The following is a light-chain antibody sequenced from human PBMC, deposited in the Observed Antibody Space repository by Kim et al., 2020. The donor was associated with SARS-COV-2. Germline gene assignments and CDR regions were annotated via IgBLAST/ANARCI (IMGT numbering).Light chain of an antibody. CDR1: SSNIGTYS. V-gene: IGLV1-44*01. J-gene: IGLJ3*02. Sequence: GQTVTISCSGSSSNIGTYSVNWYQQLPGTAPKLLIHTNNHLPSGVPERFSGSKSDTSASLAISGLQSDDEADYFCTAWDDSLNGPGFGGGTQLTVL. CDR3: TAWDDSLNGPG. CDR2: TNN.